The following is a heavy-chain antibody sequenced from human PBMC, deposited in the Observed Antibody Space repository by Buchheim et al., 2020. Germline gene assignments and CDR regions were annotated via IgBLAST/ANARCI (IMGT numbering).Heavy chain of an antibody. CDR3: ARGYHYYGSGYGMDV. V-gene: IGHV4-59*01. D-gene: IGHD3-10*01. Sequence: QVQLQESGPGLVKPSETLSLTCTVSGGSISSYYWSWIRQPPGKGLEWIGYIYYSGSTNYNPSLKSRVTISVDTSKNQFSLKLSSVTAADTAVYYCARGYHYYGSGYGMDVWGQGTT. CDR1: GGSISSYY. CDR2: IYYSGST. J-gene: IGHJ6*02.